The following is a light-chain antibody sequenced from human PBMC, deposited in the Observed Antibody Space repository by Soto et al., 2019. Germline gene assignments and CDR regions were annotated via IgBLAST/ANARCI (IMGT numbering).Light chain of an antibody. CDR3: SSYASSSTGV. CDR2: EVS. V-gene: IGLV2-14*01. CDR1: SSDVGDYNY. J-gene: IGLJ3*02. Sequence: QSVLTQPASVSGSPGQSITLSCTGTSSDVGDYNYVSWYQQHPGKAPRLIIYEVSYRPSGVSNRFSGSKSGNTASLPISGLQAEDEADYYCSSYASSSTGVFGGGTKVTVL.